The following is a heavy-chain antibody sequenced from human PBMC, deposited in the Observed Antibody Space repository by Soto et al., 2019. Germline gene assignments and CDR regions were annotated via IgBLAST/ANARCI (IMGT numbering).Heavy chain of an antibody. CDR3: ARVRNVGEISLWGRYFAY. CDR1: GGSVSSGGNL. V-gene: IGHV4-31*03. J-gene: IGHJ4*02. D-gene: IGHD3-16*01. CDR2: ISNSGKT. Sequence: QVQLQESGPGLVRPSQTLSLTCTVSGGSVSSGGNLWRWIRQHPGKGLEWIGYISNSGKTYYSPSPKSRITRSVDTSKHQFSLSLSSVTAADTAVYYCARVRNVGEISLWGRYFAYWGQGTLVTVSS.